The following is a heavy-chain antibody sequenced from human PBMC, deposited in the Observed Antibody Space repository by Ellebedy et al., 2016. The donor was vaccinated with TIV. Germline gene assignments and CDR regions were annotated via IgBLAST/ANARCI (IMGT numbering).Heavy chain of an antibody. CDR3: ARSRLGGGHWYFDF. Sequence: ASVKVSXKVSGYMFTRYGMSWVRQAPGQGLEWMGWIAVYNGHTKYAQKFQDRDVMTTETATSTVYMELRSLRSDDTAVYYCARSRLGGGHWYFDFWGRGTLVTVSS. V-gene: IGHV1-18*01. J-gene: IGHJ2*01. D-gene: IGHD3-10*01. CDR1: GYMFTRYG. CDR2: IAVYNGHT.